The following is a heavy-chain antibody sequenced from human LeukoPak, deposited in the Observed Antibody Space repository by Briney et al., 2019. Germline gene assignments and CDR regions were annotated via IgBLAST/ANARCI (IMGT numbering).Heavy chain of an antibody. CDR1: GFTFSSYA. Sequence: GGSLRLSCAASGFTFSSYAMSWVRQAPGKGLEWVSAISGSGGSAYYADSVKGRFTISRDNSKNTLYLQMNSLRAEDTAVYYCARDKGFWSGLSSYYYYYGMDVWGQGTTVTVSS. V-gene: IGHV3-23*01. D-gene: IGHD3-3*01. J-gene: IGHJ6*02. CDR3: ARDKGFWSGLSSYYYYYGMDV. CDR2: ISGSGGSA.